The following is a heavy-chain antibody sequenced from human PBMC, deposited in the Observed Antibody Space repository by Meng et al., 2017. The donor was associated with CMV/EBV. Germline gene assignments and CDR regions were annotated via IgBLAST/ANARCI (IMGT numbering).Heavy chain of an antibody. V-gene: IGHV1-2*02. Sequence: ASVKVSCKASGYTFTGYYMHWVRQAPGQGLEWMGWINPNSGGTNYAQKFQGRVTMTRGTSISTAYMELSSLRSEDTAVYYCARGTSSRIGWFDPWGQGTLVTVSS. CDR1: GYTFTGYY. CDR3: ARGTSSRIGWFDP. J-gene: IGHJ5*02. CDR2: INPNSGGT. D-gene: IGHD2-2*01.